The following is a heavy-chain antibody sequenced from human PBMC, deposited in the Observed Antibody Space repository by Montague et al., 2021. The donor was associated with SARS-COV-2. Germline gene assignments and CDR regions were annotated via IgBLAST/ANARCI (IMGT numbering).Heavy chain of an antibody. J-gene: IGHJ3*02. V-gene: IGHV3-30-3*01. Sequence: SLRLSCAASGFTFSSYAMHWVRQAPGKGLEWVAVISYDGSNKYYADSVKGRFTISRDNSMSTLYLQMNSLGAEDTAVYYCARAAQKQYVLLWFGELLHDACDIWGQGTMVTVSS. CDR3: ARAAQKQYVLLWFGELLHDACDI. CDR1: GFTFSSYA. CDR2: ISYDGSNK. D-gene: IGHD3-10*01.